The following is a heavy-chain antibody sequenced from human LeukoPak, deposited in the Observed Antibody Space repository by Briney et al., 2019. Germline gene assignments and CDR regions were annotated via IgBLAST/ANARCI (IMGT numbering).Heavy chain of an antibody. CDR2: INIDGSSG. CDR3: ARVRGMYGDYLPFDY. J-gene: IGHJ4*02. V-gene: IGHV3-74*01. CDR1: GFTVRSYW. Sequence: GGSLRLSCAASGFTVRSYWMHWVRQAPGKGLVWVSRINIDGSSGGYADSVKGRFTISRDNAKNTLYLQMNSLRAEDTAVYYCARVRGMYGDYLPFDYWGQGTLVTVSS. D-gene: IGHD4-17*01.